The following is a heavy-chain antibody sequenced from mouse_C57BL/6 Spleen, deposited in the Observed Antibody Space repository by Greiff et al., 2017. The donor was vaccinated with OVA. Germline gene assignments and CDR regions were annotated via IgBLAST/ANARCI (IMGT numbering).Heavy chain of an antibody. J-gene: IGHJ2*01. V-gene: IGHV1-22*01. CDR2: INPNNGGT. CDR1: GYTFTDYN. CDR3: AREEVVTSDY. Sequence: VQLQQSGPELVKPGASVKMSCKASGYTFTDYNMHWVKQSHGKSLEWIGYINPNNGGTSYNQQFKGKATLTGKQSYSTAYLELRSLTSEDSAFYYCAREEVVTSDYWGQGTTLTVSS. D-gene: IGHD2-2*01.